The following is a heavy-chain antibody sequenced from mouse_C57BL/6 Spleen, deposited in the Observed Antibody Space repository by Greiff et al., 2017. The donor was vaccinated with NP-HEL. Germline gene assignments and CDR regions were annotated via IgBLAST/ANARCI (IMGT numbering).Heavy chain of an antibody. CDR1: GFSLTSYG. Sequence: VQLQQSGPGLVQPSQSLSITCTVSGFSLTSYGVHWVRQSPGKGLEWLGVIWSGGSTDYNAAFISRLSISKDNSKSQVFFKMNSLQADDTAIYYCARGTYGSSYVGGLWYFDVWGTGTTVTVSS. D-gene: IGHD1-1*01. V-gene: IGHV2-2*01. CDR3: ARGTYGSSYVGGLWYFDV. CDR2: IWSGGST. J-gene: IGHJ1*03.